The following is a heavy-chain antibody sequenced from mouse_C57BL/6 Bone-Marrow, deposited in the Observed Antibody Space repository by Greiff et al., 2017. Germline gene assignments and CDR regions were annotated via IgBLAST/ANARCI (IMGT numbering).Heavy chain of an antibody. D-gene: IGHD1-1*01. CDR3: ARCWNYGCSYGYFDV. J-gene: IGHJ1*03. CDR2: IDPSDSYT. V-gene: IGHV1-69*01. CDR1: GYTFTSYW. Sequence: VQLQQPGAELVMPGASVKLSCKASGYTFTSYWMHWVKQRPGQGLAWIGKIDPSDSYTKYNQKFKGKSTLTVDKSSSTAYMRLSILKSEDSAVYYCARCWNYGCSYGYFDVWGTGTTVTVSS.